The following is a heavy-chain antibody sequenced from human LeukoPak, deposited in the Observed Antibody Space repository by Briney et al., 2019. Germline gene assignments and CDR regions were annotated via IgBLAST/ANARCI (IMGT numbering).Heavy chain of an antibody. J-gene: IGHJ6*02. CDR1: GFTFSNYG. V-gene: IGHV3-30*18. Sequence: GGSLRLSCAASGFTFSNYGMHWVRQAPGEGLEWVAVISYDESDKYYADSVKGRFTISRDNSKNTLYLQMNSLRPEDTAVYYCAKGVVAATNAAYYGMDVWGQGTTVTVPS. CDR2: ISYDESDK. D-gene: IGHD2-15*01. CDR3: AKGVVAATNAAYYGMDV.